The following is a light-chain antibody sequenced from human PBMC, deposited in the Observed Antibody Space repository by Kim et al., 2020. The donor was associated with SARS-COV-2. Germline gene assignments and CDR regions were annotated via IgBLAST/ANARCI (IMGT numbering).Light chain of an antibody. Sequence: QSALTQPASVSGSAGQSITISCTGTSSDVGGRNYVSWYRQHPGKAPKLIIYDVSERPSEVSNRFSGSKSGNTASLTISGLQAEDEADFYCSSLTTSSTWVFGGGTQLTVL. CDR3: SSLTTSSTWV. CDR2: DVS. V-gene: IGLV2-14*01. CDR1: SSDVGGRNY. J-gene: IGLJ3*02.